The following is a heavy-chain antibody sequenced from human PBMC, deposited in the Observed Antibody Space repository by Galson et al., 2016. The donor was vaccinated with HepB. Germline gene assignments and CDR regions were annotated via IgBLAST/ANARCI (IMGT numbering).Heavy chain of an antibody. J-gene: IGHJ5*02. V-gene: IGHV3-66*01. CDR3: ARVTPPCWFDP. Sequence: SLRLSCAASGFSISTYSMNWVRQAPGKGLEWVSLIYSGGITYYADSVKGRFSISRDISKKLLYLQMNSLRAEDTAVYYCARVTPPCWFDPWGQGTLVTASS. CDR1: GFSISTYS. CDR2: IYSGGIT.